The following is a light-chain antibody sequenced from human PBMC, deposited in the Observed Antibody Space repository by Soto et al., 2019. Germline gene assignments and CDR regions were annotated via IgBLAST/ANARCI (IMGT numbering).Light chain of an antibody. CDR1: QGISTS. Sequence: DIQLTQSPSFLFASVGDRVTITCRASQGISTSLAWYQQNPGKAPKLLISAASTLQSGVPSRFSGSGSGTEFTLTISSLQPEDFATSHCQHLNSYSSITFGQGTRLEIK. J-gene: IGKJ5*01. CDR2: AAS. CDR3: QHLNSYSSIT. V-gene: IGKV1-9*01.